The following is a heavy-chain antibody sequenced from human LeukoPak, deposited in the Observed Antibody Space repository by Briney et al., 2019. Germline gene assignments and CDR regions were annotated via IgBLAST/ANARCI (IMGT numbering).Heavy chain of an antibody. J-gene: IGHJ4*02. CDR3: VRDLGGRYGY. V-gene: IGHV3-74*01. CDR1: GFTFGNYW. Sequence: GGSLRLSCAASGFTFGNYWMHWVRQVPGKGLVWVSRIDTDGSITNYADSARSRFTISRDNARNNLYLQMNSLRAEDTAVYYCVRDLGGRYGYWGQGTLVTVSS. CDR2: IDTDGSIT. D-gene: IGHD1-26*01.